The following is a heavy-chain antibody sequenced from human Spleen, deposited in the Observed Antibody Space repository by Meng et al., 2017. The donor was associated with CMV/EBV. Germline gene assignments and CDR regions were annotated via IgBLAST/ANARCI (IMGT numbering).Heavy chain of an antibody. Sequence: WAIAGDSVSSNSAAWNWIRQSPSRGLEWLGRTYYRSKWYNEYAVSVKSRITINPDTSKNQFSLQLNSVTPEDTAVYYCARDQEAGTDYWGQGTLVTVSS. D-gene: IGHD6-19*01. CDR1: GDSVSSNSAA. CDR2: TYYRSKWYN. CDR3: ARDQEAGTDY. V-gene: IGHV6-1*01. J-gene: IGHJ4*02.